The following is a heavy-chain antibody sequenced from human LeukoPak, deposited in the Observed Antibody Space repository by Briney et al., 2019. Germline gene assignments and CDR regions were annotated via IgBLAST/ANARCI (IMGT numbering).Heavy chain of an antibody. J-gene: IGHJ4*02. V-gene: IGHV3-23*01. D-gene: IGHD3-9*01. Sequence: YPGASLRLSCAASGFTFSSYAMSWVRQAPGKGLEWVSSITGGSSDIYYADSVKSRFTISRDNSKNSLYLQINGLRAEDTAVYYCAKWGDYDVLTGYYVSDYWGQGTLVTVSS. CDR2: ITGGSSDI. CDR1: GFTFSSYA. CDR3: AKWGDYDVLTGYYVSDY.